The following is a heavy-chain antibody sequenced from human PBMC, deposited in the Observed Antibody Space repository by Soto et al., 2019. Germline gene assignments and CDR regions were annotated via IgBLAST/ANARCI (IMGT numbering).Heavy chain of an antibody. Sequence: SETLSLTCAVYGGSFSGYYCCWICHPPGKGLEWIGEINHSGSTNYNPSLKSRVTISVDTSKNQFSLKLSSVTAADTAVYYCARFHYSSSLPFDYWGQGTLVTVSS. CDR3: ARFHYSSSLPFDY. CDR1: GGSFSGYY. D-gene: IGHD6-6*01. CDR2: INHSGST. V-gene: IGHV4-34*01. J-gene: IGHJ4*02.